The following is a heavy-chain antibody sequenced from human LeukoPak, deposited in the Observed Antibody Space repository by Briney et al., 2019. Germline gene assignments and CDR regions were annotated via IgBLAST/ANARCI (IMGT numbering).Heavy chain of an antibody. CDR1: GFIFSSHG. CDR3: AKGADSSGYSFDY. V-gene: IGHV3-30*19. J-gene: IGHJ4*02. Sequence: GGSLRLSCAASGFIFSSHGMHWVRQAPGKGLEWVAVISYDGSNKYYADSVKGRFTISRDNSKNTLYLQMNSLRAEDTAVYYCAKGADSSGYSFDYWGQGTLVTVSS. D-gene: IGHD3-22*01. CDR2: ISYDGSNK.